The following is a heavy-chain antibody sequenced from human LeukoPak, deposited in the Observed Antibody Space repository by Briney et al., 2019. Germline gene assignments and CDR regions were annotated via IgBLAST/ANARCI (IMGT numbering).Heavy chain of an antibody. D-gene: IGHD3-22*01. CDR2: IIPIFGTA. J-gene: IGHJ4*02. Sequence: SVKVSCKASGGTFSSYAISWVRQAPGQGLEWMGGIIPIFGTANYAQKFQGRVTITADESTSTAYMELSSLRSEDTAVYYCAREEYYDSSGRYYFDYWGQGTLVTVSS. CDR1: GGTFSSYA. V-gene: IGHV1-69*13. CDR3: AREEYYDSSGRYYFDY.